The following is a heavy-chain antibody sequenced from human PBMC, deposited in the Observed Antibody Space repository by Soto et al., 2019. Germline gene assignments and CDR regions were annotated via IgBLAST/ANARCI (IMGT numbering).Heavy chain of an antibody. Sequence: SETLSLTCAVSGVSIISGGYSWSWIRQPPGKGLEWIGYIYHSGSTYYNPSLKSRVTISVDRSKNQLSLKLSSVTAADTAVYYCARVPGPWGQGTLVTVAS. D-gene: IGHD3-10*01. J-gene: IGHJ5*02. V-gene: IGHV4-30-2*01. CDR1: GVSIISGGYS. CDR2: IYHSGST. CDR3: ARVPGP.